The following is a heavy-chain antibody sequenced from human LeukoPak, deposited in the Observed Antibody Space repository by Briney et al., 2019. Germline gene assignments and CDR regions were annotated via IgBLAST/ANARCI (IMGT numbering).Heavy chain of an antibody. Sequence: ASVKVSCKASGYTFTSYGISWVRQAPGQGLEWMGWISAYNGKTNYAQKLQGRVTMTTDTSTSTAYMELRSLRSDDTAVYYCARVGLVVPAAIGMDVWGKGTTVTAS. CDR2: ISAYNGKT. V-gene: IGHV1-18*04. J-gene: IGHJ6*04. CDR3: ARVGLVVPAAIGMDV. D-gene: IGHD2-2*01. CDR1: GYTFTSYG.